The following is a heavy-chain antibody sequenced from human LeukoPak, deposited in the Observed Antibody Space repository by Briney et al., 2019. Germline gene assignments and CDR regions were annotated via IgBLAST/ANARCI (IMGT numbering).Heavy chain of an antibody. V-gene: IGHV4-61*01. CDR1: GYSIGSGYY. CDR2: VYYSGST. CDR3: ARAAPSYYGSGSLGSYYYGMDV. D-gene: IGHD3-10*01. Sequence: SETLSLTCTVSGYSIGSGYYWGWIRQPPGKGLEWIGYVYYSGSTNYNPSLKSRVAISIDTSKNQFSLKLSSVTAADTAMYYCARAAPSYYGSGSLGSYYYGMDVWGQGTTVTVSS. J-gene: IGHJ6*02.